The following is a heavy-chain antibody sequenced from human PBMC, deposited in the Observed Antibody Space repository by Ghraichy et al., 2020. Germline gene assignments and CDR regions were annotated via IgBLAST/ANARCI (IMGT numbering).Heavy chain of an antibody. D-gene: IGHD1-26*01. CDR2: IYSGGST. J-gene: IGHJ3*02. CDR3: ARAKTLPRSYQKSDAFDI. Sequence: GGSLRLSCAASGFTVSSNYMSWVRQAPGKGLEWVSVIYSGGSTYYADSMKGGFTISRDNSKNTLYLQMNSLRAEDTAVYYCARAKTLPRSYQKSDAFDIWGQGTMVTVSS. V-gene: IGHV3-66*01. CDR1: GFTVSSNY.